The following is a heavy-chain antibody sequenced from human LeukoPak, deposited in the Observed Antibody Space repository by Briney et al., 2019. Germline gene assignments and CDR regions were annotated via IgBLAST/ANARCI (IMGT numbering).Heavy chain of an antibody. CDR3: ARAARWYPFDY. CDR2: IYYSGST. J-gene: IGHJ4*02. V-gene: IGHV4-59*01. Sequence: SETLSLTCTVSGGSISSYYWSWIRQPPGKGLEWIGYIYYSGSTNYSPSLKSRVTISVDTSKNQFSLKLSSVTAADTAVYYCARAARWYPFDYWGQGTLVTVSS. D-gene: IGHD6-13*01. CDR1: GGSISSYY.